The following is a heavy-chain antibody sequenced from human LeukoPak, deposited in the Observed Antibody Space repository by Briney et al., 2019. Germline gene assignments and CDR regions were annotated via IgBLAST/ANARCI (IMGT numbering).Heavy chain of an antibody. CDR1: GFTFSSYA. Sequence: PGRSLRLSCAASGFTFSSYAMHWVRQAPGKGLEWVAVISYDGSNKYYADSVKGRFTISRDNSKNTLYLQMNSLRAEDTAVYYCARDYGDCPDYWGQGTLVTVSS. J-gene: IGHJ4*02. CDR3: ARDYGDCPDY. CDR2: ISYDGSNK. V-gene: IGHV3-30*04. D-gene: IGHD4-17*01.